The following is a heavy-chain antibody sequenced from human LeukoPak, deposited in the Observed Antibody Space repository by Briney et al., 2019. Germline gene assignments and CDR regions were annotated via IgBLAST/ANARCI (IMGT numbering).Heavy chain of an antibody. J-gene: IGHJ4*02. CDR1: AGSISNFF. CDR3: ASWNGDYPYPFDY. CDR2: IHSSGST. Sequence: SETLSLTCTVSAGSISNFFWNWIRQPPGKGLEWIGYIHSSGSTNYNPSLKSRLTMSVDTSKNQFSLKLSSVTAADTAVYYCASWNGDYPYPFDYWGQGILVTVSS. D-gene: IGHD4-17*01. V-gene: IGHV4-59*01.